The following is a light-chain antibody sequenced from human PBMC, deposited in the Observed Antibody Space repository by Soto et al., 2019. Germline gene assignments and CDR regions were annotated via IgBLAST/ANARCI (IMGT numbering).Light chain of an antibody. CDR2: GAS. CDR3: LQDYNYPRT. J-gene: IGKJ2*01. V-gene: IGKV1-6*01. CDR1: QGLRDE. Sequence: AIQMTQFPASLSASVGDRVTITCRARQGLRDELGWYQQKPGKAPKLLIYGASRFESGVPSRFSGSGSGTDFSLTIYSLRPEDSATYFCLQDYNYPRTFGQGTKLQIK.